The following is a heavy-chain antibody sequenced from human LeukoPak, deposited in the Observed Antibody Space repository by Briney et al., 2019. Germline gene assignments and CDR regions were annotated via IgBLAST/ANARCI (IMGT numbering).Heavy chain of an antibody. Sequence: SVKVSCKASGGTFSSYAISWVRQAPGQGLEWMGRIIPIFGIANYAQKFQGRVTITADKSTSTAYMEPSSLRSEDTAVYYCARAMDTAMVNGGDYWGQGTLVTVSS. D-gene: IGHD5-18*01. CDR1: GGTFSSYA. V-gene: IGHV1-69*04. CDR2: IIPIFGIA. CDR3: ARAMDTAMVNGGDY. J-gene: IGHJ4*02.